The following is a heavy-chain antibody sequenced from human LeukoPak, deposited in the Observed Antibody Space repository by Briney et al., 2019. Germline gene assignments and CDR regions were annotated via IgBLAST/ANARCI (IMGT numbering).Heavy chain of an antibody. D-gene: IGHD3-22*01. V-gene: IGHV1-58*02. J-gene: IGHJ6*02. CDR2: IVVGSGNT. Sequence: GASVKVSCKASGFTFTSSAMQWVRQARGQRLEWIGWIVVGSGNTNCAQKFQERVTITRDMSTSTAYMELSSLRSEDTAVYYCAAAQYYYDPHGMDVWGQGTTVTVSS. CDR3: AAAQYYYDPHGMDV. CDR1: GFTFTSSA.